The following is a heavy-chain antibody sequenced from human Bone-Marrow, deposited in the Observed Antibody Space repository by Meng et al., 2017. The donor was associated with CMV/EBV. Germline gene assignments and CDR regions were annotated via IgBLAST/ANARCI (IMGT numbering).Heavy chain of an antibody. CDR3: EGLYCSSTSCWRWDAFHI. V-gene: IGHV1-69*02. CDR2: IIPILGIA. Sequence: SVKVSCKASGGTFSSYTISWVRQAPGQGLEWMGRIIPILGIANYAQKFQGRVTITADKSTSTAYMELSSLRSEDTAAYYCEGLYCSSTSCWRWDAFHIWGQGTMVTVSS. CDR1: GGTFSSYT. J-gene: IGHJ3*02. D-gene: IGHD2-2*01.